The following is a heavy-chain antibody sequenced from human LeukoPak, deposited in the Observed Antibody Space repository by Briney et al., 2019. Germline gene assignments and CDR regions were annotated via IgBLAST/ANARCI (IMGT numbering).Heavy chain of an antibody. J-gene: IGHJ4*02. CDR1: GFSFGSYA. V-gene: IGHV3-23*01. Sequence: PGGSLRLSCTASGFSFGSYAMGWVRQAPGKGLEWVSTVSADGVVWYSDSVRGRSTISRDNSKNTVSLQMKSLRADDTAVYFCARDRAYPRDQFDCWGQGTLVTASS. D-gene: IGHD2-2*01. CDR2: VSADGVV. CDR3: ARDRAYPRDQFDC.